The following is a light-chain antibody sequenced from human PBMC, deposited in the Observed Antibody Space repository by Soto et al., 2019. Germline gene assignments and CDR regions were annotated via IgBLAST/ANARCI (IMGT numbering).Light chain of an antibody. CDR1: QSVSSK. CDR2: GAS. Sequence: ETVMTQSPATLSLSPGERATLSCRASQSVSSKLVWYQQKPGQAPRFLIYGASTRATGITARFRGSGSGTEFTLTIDSLQSEDFAVYYCQQYNDWPPAFGGGTTVDI. V-gene: IGKV3-15*01. J-gene: IGKJ4*01. CDR3: QQYNDWPPA.